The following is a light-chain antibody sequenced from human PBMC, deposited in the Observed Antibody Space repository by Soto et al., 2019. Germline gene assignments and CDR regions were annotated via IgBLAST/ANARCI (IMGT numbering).Light chain of an antibody. Sequence: EIVLTQSPGTLSLSPGERATLSCRASQSVSSTYLIWYQQKPGQAPRLLIYGASSRATGVPDRFSGGGSGTDFTLTISSLQSEDFAVYYCQQYDESPPETFGQGTKLEIQ. CDR2: GAS. V-gene: IGKV3-20*01. J-gene: IGKJ2*01. CDR1: QSVSSTY. CDR3: QQYDESPPET.